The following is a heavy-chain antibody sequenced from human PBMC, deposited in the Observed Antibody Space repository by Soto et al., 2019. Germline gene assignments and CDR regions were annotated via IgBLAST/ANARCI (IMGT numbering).Heavy chain of an antibody. Sequence: SETLSLTCAVYGGSFSGYYWSWIRQPPGKGLEGIGEINHSGSTNYNPSVKSRVTISVDTSKNQFSLKLSSVTAADTAVYYGAREIGYYADYWGQGTLVTVSS. CDR3: AREIGYYADY. D-gene: IGHD3-10*01. CDR1: GGSFSGYY. J-gene: IGHJ4*02. V-gene: IGHV4-34*01. CDR2: INHSGST.